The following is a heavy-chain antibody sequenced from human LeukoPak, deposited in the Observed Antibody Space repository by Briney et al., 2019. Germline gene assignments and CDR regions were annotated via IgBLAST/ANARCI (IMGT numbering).Heavy chain of an antibody. CDR1: GGSASSGSYY. CDR3: ARGQWLVRGFDY. Sequence: SETLSLTCTVSGGSASSGSYYWSWIRQPPGKGLEWIGYIYYSGSTNHNPSLKSRVTISVDTSKNQFSLKLSSVTAADTAVYYCARGQWLVRGFDYWGQGTLVTVSS. CDR2: IYYSGST. D-gene: IGHD6-19*01. J-gene: IGHJ4*02. V-gene: IGHV4-61*01.